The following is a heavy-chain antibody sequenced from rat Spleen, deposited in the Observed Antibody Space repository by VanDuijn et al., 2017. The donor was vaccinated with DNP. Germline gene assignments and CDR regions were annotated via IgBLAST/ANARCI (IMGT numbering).Heavy chain of an antibody. D-gene: IGHD4-3*01. CDR1: GFTFTNFP. J-gene: IGHJ3*01. V-gene: IGHV5-46*01. Sequence: EVQLVESGGGLVQPGRSMKLSCAASGFTFTNFPMAWVRQAPTKGLEWVATITTSGGTNYYRDSLKGRFTISRDNAKSTLYLQMNSLRSEDTATYYCAKEEFGVTFAYWGQGTLVTVSS. CDR2: ITTSGGTN. CDR3: AKEEFGVTFAY.